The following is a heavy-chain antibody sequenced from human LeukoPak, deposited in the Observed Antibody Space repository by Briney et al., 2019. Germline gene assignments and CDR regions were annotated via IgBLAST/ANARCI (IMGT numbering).Heavy chain of an antibody. V-gene: IGHV3-33*01. Sequence: PGRSLRLSCAASGFTFSCCGMHWVRQAPGKGLEWLGFVWNDGHDQDYADSVKGRITISRDNFKNNVYLQMDSLRDEDTAVYYCASWSGGNNGRLDSWGQGTLVTVSS. J-gene: IGHJ4*02. D-gene: IGHD4-23*01. CDR3: ASWSGGNNGRLDS. CDR1: GFTFSCCG. CDR2: VWNDGHDQ.